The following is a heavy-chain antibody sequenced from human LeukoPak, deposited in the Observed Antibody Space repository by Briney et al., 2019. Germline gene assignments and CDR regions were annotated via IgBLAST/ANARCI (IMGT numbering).Heavy chain of an antibody. D-gene: IGHD6-13*01. CDR1: GFTFISYA. V-gene: IGHV3-30*04. CDR3: ARAYSSSWYDVGY. J-gene: IGHJ4*02. Sequence: PGTSLRLACAASGFTFISYAIHWVRQAPGKGLEWAAVISFHGTDSFYADSVKGRFTISRDNSKNTLYLQMSSLRADDTAVYYCARAYSSSWYDVGYWGQGTLVTVSS. CDR2: ISFHGTDS.